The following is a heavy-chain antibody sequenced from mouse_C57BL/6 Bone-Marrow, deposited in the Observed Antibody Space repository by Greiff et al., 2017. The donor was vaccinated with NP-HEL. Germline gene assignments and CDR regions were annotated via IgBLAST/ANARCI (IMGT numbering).Heavy chain of an antibody. V-gene: IGHV1-59*01. CDR1: GYTFTSYW. Sequence: VQLQQPGAELVRPGTSVKLSCKASGYTFTSYWMHWVKQRPGQGLEWIGVIDPSDSYTNYNQKFKGKATLTVDTSSSTAYMQRSSLTSEDSAVYYCAREAYYSNSLFAYWGQGTLVTVSA. D-gene: IGHD2-5*01. CDR3: AREAYYSNSLFAY. CDR2: IDPSDSYT. J-gene: IGHJ3*01.